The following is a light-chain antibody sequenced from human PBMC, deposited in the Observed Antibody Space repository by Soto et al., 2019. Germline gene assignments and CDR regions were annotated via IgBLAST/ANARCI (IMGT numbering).Light chain of an antibody. CDR1: SSDVGGYNS. CDR2: DVS. Sequence: QSALTQPASVSGSPGQSITISCTGTSSDVGGYNSVSWYQQHPGRAPKLMIYDVSHRPSGVSDRFSGSKSGNTAALTISGLQAEDEADYYCNSYTSSSLLVFGGGTKLTVL. V-gene: IGLV2-14*01. J-gene: IGLJ2*01. CDR3: NSYTSSSLLV.